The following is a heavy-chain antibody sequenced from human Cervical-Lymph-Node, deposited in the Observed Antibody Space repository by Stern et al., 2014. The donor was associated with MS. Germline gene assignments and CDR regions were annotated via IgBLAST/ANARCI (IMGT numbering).Heavy chain of an antibody. CDR2: IYYRGTT. CDR1: GASITSHF. J-gene: IGHJ5*02. CDR3: ARATDL. Sequence: QVQLQESGPGLLRPSETLSLTCNVSGASITSHFWSWIRQPPGKGLEWIGYIYYRGTTNYNASLKGRVAISINTSKTQFSLRLSYVTAADTAVYYCARATDLWGQGILVTVSS. V-gene: IGHV4-59*11.